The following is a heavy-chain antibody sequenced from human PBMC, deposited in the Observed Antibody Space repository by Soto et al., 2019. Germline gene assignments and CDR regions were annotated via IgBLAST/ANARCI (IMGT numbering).Heavy chain of an antibody. J-gene: IGHJ6*02. Sequence: QVQLVESGGGVVQPGRSLRLSCAASEFTFSNYGMHWVRQAPGKGLEWVAVILNDGSNRYHADSVKDRFTISRDNSKNTLYLQMNSLRAEDPAGYYCARDDDYSRNGMDVWGQGTTVTVS. D-gene: IGHD3-16*01. CDR2: ILNDGSNR. V-gene: IGHV3-33*01. CDR1: EFTFSNYG. CDR3: ARDDDYSRNGMDV.